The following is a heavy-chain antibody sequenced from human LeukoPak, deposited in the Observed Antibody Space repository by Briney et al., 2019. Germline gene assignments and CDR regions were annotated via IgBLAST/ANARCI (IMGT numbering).Heavy chain of an antibody. V-gene: IGHV3-74*03. J-gene: IGHJ4*02. CDR1: GFTVSSHY. CDR3: TRDGSGSRIPFDY. D-gene: IGHD1-26*01. CDR2: IESDASNT. Sequence: GGSLRLSCAASGFTVSSHYMTWVRQAPGKGLVWVARIESDASNTMYADSVKGRFTISRENANKTLYLQMNSLRAEDTAVYYCTRDGSGSRIPFDYWGQGTLVTVSS.